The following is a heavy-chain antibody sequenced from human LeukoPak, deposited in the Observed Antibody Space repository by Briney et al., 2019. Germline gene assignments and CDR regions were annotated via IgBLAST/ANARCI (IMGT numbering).Heavy chain of an antibody. CDR2: IYLDGSST. V-gene: IGHV3-74*01. CDR1: GFSFSRYW. CDR3: ARERSTVFTMDV. Sequence: GGSLRLSCAASGFSFSRYWMHWVRHAPGKGLEWVARIYLDGSSTSHADSVKGRFTISRDNAKNTLYLQVNSLRAEDTAVYYCARERSTVFTMDVWGKGTTVTVSS. D-gene: IGHD4-17*01. J-gene: IGHJ6*03.